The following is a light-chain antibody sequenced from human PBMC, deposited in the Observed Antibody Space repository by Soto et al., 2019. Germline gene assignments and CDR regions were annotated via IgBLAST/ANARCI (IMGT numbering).Light chain of an antibody. CDR2: GES. Sequence: EIVMPQSPATLSASPGEIATLSCRASQSVSSNLAWYQQKPGQAPRLLIYGESTMATGSPPRFSGSGSGTEFTSTISGLQSEALAVYYCQQYNNWPRTFGQGTKVDIK. V-gene: IGKV3-15*01. CDR3: QQYNNWPRT. J-gene: IGKJ1*01. CDR1: QSVSSN.